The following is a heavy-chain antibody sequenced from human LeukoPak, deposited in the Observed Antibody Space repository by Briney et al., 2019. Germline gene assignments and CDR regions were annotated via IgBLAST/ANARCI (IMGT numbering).Heavy chain of an antibody. Sequence: GGSLRLSCAASGFTFSSYWMSWVRQAPGKGLEWVANIKQDGSEKYYVDSVEGRFTISRDNAKNSLYLQMNSLRAEDTAVYYCARAHITYDSSGYYYVDWFDPWGQGTLVTVSS. V-gene: IGHV3-7*01. J-gene: IGHJ5*02. CDR3: ARAHITYDSSGYYYVDWFDP. CDR1: GFTFSSYW. D-gene: IGHD3-22*01. CDR2: IKQDGSEK.